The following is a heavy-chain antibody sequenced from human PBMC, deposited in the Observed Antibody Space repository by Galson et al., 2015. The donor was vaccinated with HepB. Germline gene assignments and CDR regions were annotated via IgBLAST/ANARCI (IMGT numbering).Heavy chain of an antibody. CDR3: ASLVDIVATTFDY. D-gene: IGHD5-12*01. J-gene: IGHJ4*02. CDR2: IIPILGIA. V-gene: IGHV1-69*02. CDR1: GGTLSSYT. Sequence: SVKVSCKASGGTLSSYTISWVRQAPGQGLEWMGRIIPILGIANYAQKFQGRVTITADKSTSTAYMELSSLRSEDTAVYYCASLVDIVATTFDYWGQGTLVTVSS.